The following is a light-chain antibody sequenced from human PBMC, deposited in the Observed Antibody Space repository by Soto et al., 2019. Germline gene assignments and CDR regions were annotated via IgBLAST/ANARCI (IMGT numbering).Light chain of an antibody. CDR1: GSNIGSNF. J-gene: IGLJ3*02. Sequence: QSVLIQPPSASGTPGQRVTISCSGSGSNIGSNFVNWYQQVPGTAPKLLIYGNHQRLSGVPDRFSGSKSGTSASLAIRGLQSEDEAQYYCATWDDSLNGYWVFGGGTKLTVL. CDR2: GNH. V-gene: IGLV1-44*01. CDR3: ATWDDSLNGYWV.